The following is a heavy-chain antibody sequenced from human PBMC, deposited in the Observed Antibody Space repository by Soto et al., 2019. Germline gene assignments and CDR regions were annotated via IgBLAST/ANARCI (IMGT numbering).Heavy chain of an antibody. D-gene: IGHD3-3*01. Sequence: SQIMSPTCAVYGGSVGGPYWSWIRQPPGKGLEWIGEFIHSGSTNYNPSFKSRVTISVDTSKNQSSLKLSSVTAADTAVYYCASGPITNFGVAVYYYCMDVWGQGTTVTVSS. J-gene: IGHJ6*02. CDR3: ASGPITNFGVAVYYYCMDV. CDR1: GGSVGGPY. V-gene: IGHV4-34*12. CDR2: FIHSGST.